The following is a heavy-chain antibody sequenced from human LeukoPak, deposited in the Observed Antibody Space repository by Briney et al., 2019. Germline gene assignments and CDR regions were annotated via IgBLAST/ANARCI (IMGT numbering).Heavy chain of an antibody. J-gene: IGHJ4*02. V-gene: IGHV4-34*01. CDR3: ARTQVWSGYYPYYFDY. CDR2: INHSGTT. CDR1: GGSFSGYY. Sequence: SETLSLTCAVYGGSFSGYYWSWIRQPPEKGLEWIGEINHSGTTDSNPSLKSRVTISVDTSKDQFSLKLSSVTAADTAVYYCARTQVWSGYYPYYFDYWGQGALVTVSS. D-gene: IGHD3-3*01.